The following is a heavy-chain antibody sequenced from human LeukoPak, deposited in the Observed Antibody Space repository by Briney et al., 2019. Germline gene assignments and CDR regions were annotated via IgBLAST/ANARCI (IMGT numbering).Heavy chain of an antibody. Sequence: PGGSLRLSCAASGFTVSTNYMSWVRQAPGKGLECVSVIYSGGSTYHADSVKGRFTISRDNSKNTVYLQMNSLRAEDTAVYYCASDAAPGTGIYYYYGMDVWGQGTTVTVSS. CDR1: GFTVSTNY. CDR3: ASDAAPGTGIYYYYGMDV. D-gene: IGHD6-13*01. J-gene: IGHJ6*02. CDR2: IYSGGST. V-gene: IGHV3-53*01.